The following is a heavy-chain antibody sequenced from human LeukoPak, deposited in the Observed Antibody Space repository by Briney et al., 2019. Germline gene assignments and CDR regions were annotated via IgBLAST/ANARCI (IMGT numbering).Heavy chain of an antibody. CDR3: ATGPRGVERVAFDI. Sequence: ASVKVSCKVSGYTLTGLSMHWVRQAPGKGLEWMGGFDPEDGETIYAQKFQGRVTMTEDTSTDTAYMELSSLRSEDTAVYYCATGPRGVERVAFDIWGQGTMVTVSS. J-gene: IGHJ3*02. CDR2: FDPEDGET. D-gene: IGHD1-1*01. CDR1: GYTLTGLS. V-gene: IGHV1-24*01.